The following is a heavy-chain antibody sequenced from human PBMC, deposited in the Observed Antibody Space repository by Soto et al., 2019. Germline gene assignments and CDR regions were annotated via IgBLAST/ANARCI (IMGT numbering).Heavy chain of an antibody. V-gene: IGHV4-39*01. J-gene: IGHJ4*02. CDR1: SGSISTSTSY. CDR3: ARMVRGNSNFDY. CDR2: IYYSGST. Sequence: QLQLQESGPGLVKPSETLSLTCTVSSGSISTSTSYWGWIRQSPGKGLEWIGNIYYSGSTDYNLSLKSRVTMSVDTSKNQFSLKLRSVTAADTAVYYCARMVRGNSNFDYWGQGTLVTVSS. D-gene: IGHD3-10*01.